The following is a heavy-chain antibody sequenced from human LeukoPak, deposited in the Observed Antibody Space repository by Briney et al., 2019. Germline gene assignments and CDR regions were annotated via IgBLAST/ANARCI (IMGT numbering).Heavy chain of an antibody. CDR3: ARGVDSAIDW. CDR1: GFTFSSYW. V-gene: IGHV3-7*01. D-gene: IGHD3-9*01. J-gene: IGHJ4*02. CDR2: IKQDGSEK. Sequence: PGGSLRLSCAASGFTFSSYWMSWVRQAPGKGLEWVANIKQDGSEKYYVDSVRGRFTISRDNADNALYLQMNSLRGDDTALYYCARGVDSAIDWWGQGTLVTVSP.